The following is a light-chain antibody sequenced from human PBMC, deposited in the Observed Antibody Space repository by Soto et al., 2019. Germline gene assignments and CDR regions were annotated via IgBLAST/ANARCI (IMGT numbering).Light chain of an antibody. V-gene: IGKV3-11*01. Sequence: EIVLTQSPATLSLSPGERATLSARASQPVPNSSVWYQQKPGQPPRPLIYDTSNRATGIPARFSGSGSGTDFTLTISSLEVEDFAVYYCQHRSTWPPGYTFGQGTKLEIK. CDR3: QHRSTWPPGYT. CDR1: QPVPNS. J-gene: IGKJ2*01. CDR2: DTS.